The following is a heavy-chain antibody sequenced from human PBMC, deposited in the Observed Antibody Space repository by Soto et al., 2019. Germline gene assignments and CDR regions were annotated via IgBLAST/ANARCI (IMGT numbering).Heavy chain of an antibody. CDR1: GFTFSSYG. Sequence: GGSLRLSCAAAGFTFSSYGMHWVRQAPGTGLEWVAVMSYDGSKYYADAVKGRFTISRDNSKNTLYLQINSLRPEDTAVYYCRTQWLDWGQGTLVTVSS. CDR2: MSYDGSK. CDR3: RTQWLD. V-gene: IGHV3-30*03. D-gene: IGHD6-19*01. J-gene: IGHJ4*02.